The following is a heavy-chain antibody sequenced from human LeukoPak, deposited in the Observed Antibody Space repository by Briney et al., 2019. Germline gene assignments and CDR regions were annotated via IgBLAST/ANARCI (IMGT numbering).Heavy chain of an antibody. Sequence: GGSLRLSCTASRVTFSGYTMNWVRQAPGKGLEWVSSIHIRRSDIYYAASVKGLFTISRDNARNSLYLQMSSLRAEDTAVYYCARALYYDILTGYQTHTYYFDYWGQGTLVTVSS. CDR2: IHIRRSDI. CDR3: ARALYYDILTGYQTHTYYFDY. V-gene: IGHV3-21*01. J-gene: IGHJ4*02. CDR1: RVTFSGYT. D-gene: IGHD3-9*01.